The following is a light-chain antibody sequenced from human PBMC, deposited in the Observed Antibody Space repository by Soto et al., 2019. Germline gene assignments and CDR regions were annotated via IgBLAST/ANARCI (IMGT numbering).Light chain of an antibody. CDR1: SGHSSYA. CDR3: QTWGASSP. Sequence: QSVLTQSPSASASLGASVKLTCTLSSGHSSYAIAWHQQQPEKGPRYLMKLNSDGSHSKGDGIPDRFSGSSSGAERYLTISSLQSEDEADYYCQTWGASSPFGGGTKVTVL. V-gene: IGLV4-69*01. CDR2: LNSDGSH. J-gene: IGLJ2*01.